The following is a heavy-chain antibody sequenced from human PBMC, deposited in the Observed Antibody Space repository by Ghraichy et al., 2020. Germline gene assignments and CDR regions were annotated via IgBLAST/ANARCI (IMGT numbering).Heavy chain of an antibody. D-gene: IGHD3-9*01. CDR1: GFTFSSYG. Sequence: GGSLRLSCAASGFTFSSYGMHWVRQAPGKGLEWVAVISYDGSNKYYADSVKGRFTISRDNSKNTLYLQMNSLRAEDTAVYYCAKVGADQLRYFDWPYYYYGMDVWGQGTTVTVSS. CDR3: AKVGADQLRYFDWPYYYYGMDV. CDR2: ISYDGSNK. V-gene: IGHV3-30*18. J-gene: IGHJ6*02.